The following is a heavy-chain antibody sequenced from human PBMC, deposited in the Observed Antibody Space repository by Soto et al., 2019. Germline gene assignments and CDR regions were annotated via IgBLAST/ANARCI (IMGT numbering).Heavy chain of an antibody. J-gene: IGHJ4*02. D-gene: IGHD5-18*01. CDR3: ARRYSYGHFDC. CDR1: GASISSSY. Sequence: PSETLSLTCTVSGASISSSYWSWIRQPPGKGLEWIGYIYNSGSTTYNPSLKSRVTISVDTSKNQFSLRLSSVTAADTAVYYCARRYSYGHFDCWGQGTLVT. CDR2: IYNSGST. V-gene: IGHV4-59*08.